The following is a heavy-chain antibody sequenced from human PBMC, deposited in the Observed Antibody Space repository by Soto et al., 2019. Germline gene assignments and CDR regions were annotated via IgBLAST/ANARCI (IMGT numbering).Heavy chain of an antibody. CDR1: GGSISSGGYY. D-gene: IGHD3-3*01. J-gene: IGHJ4*02. CDR2: IYYSGST. V-gene: IGHV4-31*03. CDR3: ARANYDFWSGYYTRVDY. Sequence: SETLSLTCTVSGGSISSGGYYWSWIRQHPGKGLEWIGYIYYSGSTYYNPSLKSRVTISVDTSKNQFSLKLSSVTAADTAVYYCARANYDFWSGYYTRVDYWGQGTLVTVSS.